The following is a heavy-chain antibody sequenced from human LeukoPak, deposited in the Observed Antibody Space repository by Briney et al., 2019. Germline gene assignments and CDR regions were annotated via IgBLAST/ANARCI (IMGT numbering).Heavy chain of an antibody. CDR1: GFTFDDYG. CDR2: INWNGGST. Sequence: GGSLRLSCAASGFTFDDYGMSWVRQAPGKGLEWVSGINWNGGSTGYADSMKGRVTISRDNAKNSLYLQMDSLRPEDTAVYYCGRDHNWGDYWGLGTLVTVSS. D-gene: IGHD7-27*01. CDR3: GRDHNWGDY. J-gene: IGHJ4*02. V-gene: IGHV3-20*04.